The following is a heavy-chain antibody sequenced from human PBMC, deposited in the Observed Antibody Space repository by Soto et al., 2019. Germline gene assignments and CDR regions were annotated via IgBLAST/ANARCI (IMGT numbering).Heavy chain of an antibody. CDR2: ISSSSSTI. CDR3: ARGSMGDY. D-gene: IGHD2-2*01. V-gene: IGHV3-48*01. CDR1: GFTFSSYS. J-gene: IGHJ4*02. Sequence: PGGSLRLSCVVSGFTFSSYSMNWVRQAPGKGLEWVSYISSSSSTIYYADSVKGRFTISRDNAKNSLYLQMNSLRAEDTAVYYCARGSMGDYWGQGTLVTVSS.